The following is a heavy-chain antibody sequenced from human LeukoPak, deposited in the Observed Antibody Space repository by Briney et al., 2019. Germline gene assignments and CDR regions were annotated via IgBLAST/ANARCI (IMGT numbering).Heavy chain of an antibody. CDR3: ARDPWAVPAAIPDF. J-gene: IGHJ4*02. CDR2: IYPDGTGT. Sequence: PGGSLRLSCATSGFTFSNYWMHWVRQAPGKGLVWVSHIYPDGTGTTYADSVKGRFTISRDNAKNTLYLQMNSLRAEDTAVYYCARDPWAVPAAIPDFWGQGTLVIVSS. CDR1: GFTFSNYW. D-gene: IGHD2-2*01. V-gene: IGHV3-74*01.